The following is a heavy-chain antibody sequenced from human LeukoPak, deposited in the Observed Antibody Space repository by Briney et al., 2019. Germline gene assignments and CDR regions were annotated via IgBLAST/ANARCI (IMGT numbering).Heavy chain of an antibody. Sequence: GGSLRLSCAASGFTFSSYGMHWVRQAPGKGLEWVAVISYDGSNKYYADSVKGRFTISRDNSKNTLYLQMNSLRAEDTAVYYCANAIEYSSSSSEYWGQGTLVTVSS. CDR3: ANAIEYSSSSSEY. CDR2: ISYDGSNK. J-gene: IGHJ4*02. V-gene: IGHV3-30*18. CDR1: GFTFSSYG. D-gene: IGHD6-6*01.